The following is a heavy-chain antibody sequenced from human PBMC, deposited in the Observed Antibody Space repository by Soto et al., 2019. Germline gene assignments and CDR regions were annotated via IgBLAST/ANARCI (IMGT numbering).Heavy chain of an antibody. CDR1: GGSISSGGYS. D-gene: IGHD2-2*01. CDR2: IYHSGST. V-gene: IGHV4-30-2*01. CDR3: ATAADPYYYYGMDV. J-gene: IGHJ6*02. Sequence: SETLSLTCAVSGGSISSGGYSWSWIRQPPGKGLEWIGYIYHSGSTYYNPSLKSRVTISVDRSKNQFSLKLSSVTAADTAVYYCATAADPYYYYGMDVWGQGTTVTVS.